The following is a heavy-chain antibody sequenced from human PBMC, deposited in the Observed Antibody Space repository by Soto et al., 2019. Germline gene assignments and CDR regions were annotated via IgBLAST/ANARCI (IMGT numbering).Heavy chain of an antibody. Sequence: PGGSLRLSCAASGFTFSDYWMYWVRQAPGKGLVWVSGLNADGSSVRYMDSVKGRFTISRDNAKNMLYLQMNSLRVEDTAVYHRARDPRNLGLDPWGQGTLVTVSS. J-gene: IGHJ5*02. V-gene: IGHV3-74*01. CDR2: LNADGSSV. CDR1: GFTFSDYW. CDR3: ARDPRNLGLDP.